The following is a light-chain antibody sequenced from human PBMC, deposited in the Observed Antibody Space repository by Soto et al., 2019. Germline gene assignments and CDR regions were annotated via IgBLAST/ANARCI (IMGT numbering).Light chain of an antibody. V-gene: IGKV3-11*01. CDR2: DAS. Sequence: EIVLTQSPATLSLSPGERATLSCRASQSVSSYLAWYQQKPGQAPRLLIYDASNRATGIPARFSGSGSGTDFTLNISSLEPEDFAGYYCQHRSNWPPMYTFGQGTKLEIK. CDR3: QHRSNWPPMYT. CDR1: QSVSSY. J-gene: IGKJ2*01.